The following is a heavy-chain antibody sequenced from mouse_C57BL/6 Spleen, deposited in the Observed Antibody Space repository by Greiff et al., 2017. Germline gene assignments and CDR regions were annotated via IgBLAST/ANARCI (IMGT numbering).Heavy chain of an antibody. CDR3: ARAGVRGHWYFDV. CDR2: IDPRDGST. J-gene: IGHJ1*03. CDR1: GYTFTSYD. V-gene: IGHV1-85*01. Sequence: QVQLKESGPELVKPGASVKLSCTASGYTFTSYDINWVKQRPGQGLEWIGWIDPRDGSTKYNEKFKGKATLTVDTSSSTAYMELHSLTSEDSAVYFWARAGVRGHWYFDVWGTGTTVTVSS.